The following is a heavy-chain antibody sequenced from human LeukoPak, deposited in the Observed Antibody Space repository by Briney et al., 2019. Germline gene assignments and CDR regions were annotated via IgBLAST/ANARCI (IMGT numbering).Heavy chain of an antibody. J-gene: IGHJ4*02. Sequence: TGGSLRLSCAASGFIFSTYWMTWVRQAPGKGLEWVANIKPDGSEKFYLDSVKGRFTISKDNAKNSLYLQMNSLRVEDTAVYYCARADHYNFDYWGQGTLVTVSS. CDR2: IKPDGSEK. CDR1: GFIFSTYW. D-gene: IGHD3-10*01. CDR3: ARADHYNFDY. V-gene: IGHV3-7*04.